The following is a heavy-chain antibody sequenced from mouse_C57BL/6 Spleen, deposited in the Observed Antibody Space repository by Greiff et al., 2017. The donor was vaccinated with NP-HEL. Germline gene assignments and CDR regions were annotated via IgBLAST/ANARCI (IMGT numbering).Heavy chain of an antibody. D-gene: IGHD3-2*02. CDR2: IDPSDSYT. CDR3: ARSDSSGYVAEGPFAY. Sequence: QVQLQQPGAELVKPGASVKLSCKASGYTFTSYWMQWVKQRPGQGLEWIGEIDPSDSYTNYNQKFKGKATLTVDTSSSTAYMQLSSLTSEDSAVYYCARSDSSGYVAEGPFAYWGQGTLVTVSA. CDR1: GYTFTSYW. J-gene: IGHJ3*01. V-gene: IGHV1-50*01.